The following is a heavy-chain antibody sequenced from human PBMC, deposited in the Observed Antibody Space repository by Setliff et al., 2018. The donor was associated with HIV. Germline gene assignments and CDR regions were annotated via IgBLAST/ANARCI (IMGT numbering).Heavy chain of an antibody. CDR3: ARVADRNYDFWSAYEY. Sequence: GASVKVSCKASGYTFTGYYMHWVRQAPGQGLEWMGCINLNTGNTNYAQKFQGRVIVTRDTSINTAYVELRSLRLGDTAVYFCARVADRNYDFWSAYEYWGQGTLVTVSS. CDR1: GYTFTGYY. J-gene: IGHJ4*02. D-gene: IGHD3-3*01. V-gene: IGHV1-2*02. CDR2: INLNTGNT.